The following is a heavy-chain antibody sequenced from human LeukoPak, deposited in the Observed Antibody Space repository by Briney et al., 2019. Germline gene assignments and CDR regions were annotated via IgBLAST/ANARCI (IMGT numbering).Heavy chain of an antibody. CDR1: GGSFSGYY. V-gene: IGHV4-34*01. D-gene: IGHD6-19*01. J-gene: IGHJ6*03. Sequence: SETLSLTCAVYGGSFSGYYWSWIRQPPGKGLEWIGEINHSGSTNYNPSLKSRVTISVDTSKNQFSLKLSSVTAADTAVYYCARKISSQQGVAGTSSYYYYMDVWGKGTTVTVSS. CDR2: INHSGST. CDR3: ARKISSQQGVAGTSSYYYYMDV.